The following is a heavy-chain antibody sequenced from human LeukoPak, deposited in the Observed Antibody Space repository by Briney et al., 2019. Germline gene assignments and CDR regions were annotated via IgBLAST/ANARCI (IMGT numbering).Heavy chain of an antibody. CDR3: VRGRLLRSTKCFDS. J-gene: IGHJ4*02. V-gene: IGHV3-48*03. CDR2: VDAGATST. Sequence: GGSLRLPCAASGFPVNKYEIHWVRQAPGEALEWISYVDAGATSTNSADSVWGRFTLSRDNAQNSVHLQVNSLKDEDTAVYYCVRGRLLRSTKCFDSGGQGALVTVSS. CDR1: GFPVNKYE. D-gene: IGHD2-21*02.